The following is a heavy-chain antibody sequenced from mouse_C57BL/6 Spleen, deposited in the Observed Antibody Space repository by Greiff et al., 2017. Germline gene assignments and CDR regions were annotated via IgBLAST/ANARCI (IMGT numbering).Heavy chain of an antibody. CDR2: IHPNSGST. Sequence: QVPLKQPGAELVKPGASVKLSCKASGYTFTSFWMHWVKQRPGQGLEWIGMIHPNSGSTNYNEKFKSKATLTVDKSSSTAYMQLSSLTSEDSAVYYCARGEDYDGFAYWGQGTLVTVSA. J-gene: IGHJ3*01. CDR3: ARGEDYDGFAY. V-gene: IGHV1-64*01. D-gene: IGHD2-4*01. CDR1: GYTFTSFW.